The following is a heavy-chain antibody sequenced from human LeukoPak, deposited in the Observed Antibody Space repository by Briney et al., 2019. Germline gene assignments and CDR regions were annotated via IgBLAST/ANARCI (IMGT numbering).Heavy chain of an antibody. Sequence: PSETLSLTCTVSGGSISSYYWSWIRQPPGKGLEWIGYIYYSGSTNYNPSLKSRVTISVDTSKNQFSLKLSSVTAADTAVYYCARHRPDYYYGSGSYENYFDYWGQGTLVTVSS. CDR3: ARHRPDYYYGSGSYENYFDY. V-gene: IGHV4-59*08. CDR2: IYYSGST. J-gene: IGHJ4*02. D-gene: IGHD3-10*01. CDR1: GGSISSYY.